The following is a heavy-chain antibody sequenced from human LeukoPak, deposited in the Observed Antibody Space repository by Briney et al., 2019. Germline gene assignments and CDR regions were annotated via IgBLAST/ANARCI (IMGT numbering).Heavy chain of an antibody. V-gene: IGHV3-23*01. CDR2: ITGSGGST. J-gene: IGHJ6*03. CDR3: AKDGGGYYPSYYYYMDV. D-gene: IGHD3-22*01. CDR1: GFTFSSFD. Sequence: GGSLRLSCAASGFTFSSFDMSWVRQAPGKGLEWVSAITGSGGSTYYADSVKGRFTISRDNSKNTLYLQMNSLRAEDTAVYYCAKDGGGYYPSYYYYMDVWGKGTTVTISS.